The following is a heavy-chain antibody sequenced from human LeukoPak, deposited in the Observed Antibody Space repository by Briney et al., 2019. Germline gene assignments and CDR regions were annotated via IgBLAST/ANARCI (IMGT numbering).Heavy chain of an antibody. CDR1: GFTFGDYA. D-gene: IGHD3-3*01. CDR2: IRSKAYGGTT. V-gene: IGHV3-49*04. J-gene: IGHJ4*02. CDR3: TRGGVYYDFWSGYPLL. Sequence: GGPLRLSCTASGFTFGDYAMSWVRQAPGKGLEWVGFIRSKAYGGTTEYAASVKGRFTISRDDSKSIAYPQMNSLKTEDTAVYYCTRGGVYYDFWSGYPLLWGQGTLVTVSS.